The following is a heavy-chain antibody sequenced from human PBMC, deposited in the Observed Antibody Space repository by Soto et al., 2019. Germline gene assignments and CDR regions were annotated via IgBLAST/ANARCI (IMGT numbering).Heavy chain of an antibody. Sequence: XGALRLSCSASGCTFSSYAMHWVRQAPGKGLEYVSAISSNGGSTYYADSVKGRFTISRDNSKNTLYLQMSSLRAEDTAVYYCVKDRGSRDSSGYFGLFDYWGQGPLVTVSS. CDR1: GCTFSSYA. CDR2: ISSNGGST. CDR3: VKDRGSRDSSGYFGLFDY. D-gene: IGHD3-22*01. V-gene: IGHV3-64D*06. J-gene: IGHJ4*02.